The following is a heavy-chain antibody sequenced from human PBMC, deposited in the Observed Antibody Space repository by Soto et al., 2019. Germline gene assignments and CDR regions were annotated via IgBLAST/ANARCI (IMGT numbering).Heavy chain of an antibody. CDR3: AREFYNSSDFYQYYFDY. CDR1: GFTVSSSY. CDR2: IFTGDST. V-gene: IGHV3-53*02. J-gene: IGHJ4*02. D-gene: IGHD3-22*01. Sequence: VQLVETGGGLIQPGGSLRLSCAASGFTVSSSYMSWVRQAPGKGLEWVSVIFTGDSTYYADSVKGRFTISRDKSKNTLYLQMNSLRAEDTAVYYCAREFYNSSDFYQYYFDYWGQGALVTVSS.